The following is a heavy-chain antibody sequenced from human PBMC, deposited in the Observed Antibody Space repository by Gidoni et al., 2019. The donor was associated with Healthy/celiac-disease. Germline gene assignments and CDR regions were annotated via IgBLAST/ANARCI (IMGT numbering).Heavy chain of an antibody. D-gene: IGHD1-1*01. CDR2: IYYSGST. CDR3: ARDQEGYNYFDY. Sequence: QVQLQESGPGLAKPSQTLSLTCPVSGGSISSGDYYWSWIRQPTGKGLEWIGYIYYSGSTYYNPSLKSRVTISVYTSKNQFSLKLSSVTAADTAVYYCARDQEGYNYFDYWGQGTLVTVSS. V-gene: IGHV4-30-4*01. J-gene: IGHJ4*02. CDR1: GGSISSGDYY.